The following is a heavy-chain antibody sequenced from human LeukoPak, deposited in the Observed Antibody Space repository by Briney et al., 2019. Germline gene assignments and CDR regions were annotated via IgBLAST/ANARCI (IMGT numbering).Heavy chain of an antibody. CDR1: GFTFSSYS. CDR3: ARDGELLWFGELLYPGYYFDY. V-gene: IGHV3-48*01. CDR2: ISSSSSTI. Sequence: GGSLRLSCAASGFTFSSYSMNWVRQAPGKGLEWVSYISSSSSTIYYADSVKGRFTISRDNAKNSLYLQMSSLRAEDTAVYYCARDGELLWFGELLYPGYYFDYWGQGTLVTVSS. D-gene: IGHD3-10*01. J-gene: IGHJ4*02.